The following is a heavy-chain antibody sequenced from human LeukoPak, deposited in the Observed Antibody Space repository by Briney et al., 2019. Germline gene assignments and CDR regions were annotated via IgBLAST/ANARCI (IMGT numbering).Heavy chain of an antibody. CDR2: IYSGGNT. V-gene: IGHV3-53*01. CDR1: GFSVSSNY. Sequence: GGSLRLSCAVSGFSVSSNYMTWVRQAPGKGLEWVSVIYSGGNTYYADSVKGRFTISRDNSKNTLYLQMASLRAEDTALYYCTIGGVGANPFDYRGQRILVTVSS. CDR3: TIGGVGANPFDY. D-gene: IGHD3-16*01. J-gene: IGHJ4*02.